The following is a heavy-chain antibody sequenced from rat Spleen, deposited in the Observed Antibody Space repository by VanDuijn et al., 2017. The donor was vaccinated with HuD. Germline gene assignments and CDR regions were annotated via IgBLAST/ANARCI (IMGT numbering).Heavy chain of an antibody. CDR3: ARIFHYYDATYYYDYFDY. V-gene: IGHV3-1*01. CDR2: ISYSGST. CDR1: GYSITSNY. D-gene: IGHD1-12*02. J-gene: IGHJ2*01. Sequence: EVQLQESGPGLVKPSQSLSLTCSVTGYSITSNYWGWIRKFPGNKMEWIGHISYSGSTSYNPSLKSRISITRDTSKNQFFLQLNSVTTEDTATYYCARIFHYYDATYYYDYFDYWGQGAMVTVSS.